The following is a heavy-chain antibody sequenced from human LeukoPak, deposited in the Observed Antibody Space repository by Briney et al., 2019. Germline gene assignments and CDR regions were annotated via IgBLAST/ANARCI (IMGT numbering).Heavy chain of an antibody. D-gene: IGHD3-22*01. CDR1: GYSISSGYY. V-gene: IGHV4-38-2*01. Sequence: KPSETLSLTCAVSGYSISSGYYWGWIRQPPGKGQEWITSIYHSGSTYYNPSLKSRVTISADTSKDQFSLKLSSVTVADTAVYYCARVRPYYYDSSGYYPHDAFDIWGQGTMVTVSS. CDR3: ARVRPYYYDSSGYYPHDAFDI. J-gene: IGHJ3*02. CDR2: IYHSGST.